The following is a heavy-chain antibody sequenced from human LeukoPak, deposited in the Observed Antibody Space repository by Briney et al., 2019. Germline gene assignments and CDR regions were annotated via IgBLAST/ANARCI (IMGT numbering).Heavy chain of an antibody. CDR3: ARERSGAFDY. CDR2: IIPIFGTA. CDR1: GGTFSSYA. J-gene: IGHJ4*02. Sequence: ASVKVSCKASGGTFSSYAISWVRQAPGQGLEWMGGIIPIFGTANYAQKFQGRVTITTDESTSTAYMELSSLRSEDTAVCYCARERSGAFDYWGQGTLVTVSS. D-gene: IGHD7-27*01. V-gene: IGHV1-69*05.